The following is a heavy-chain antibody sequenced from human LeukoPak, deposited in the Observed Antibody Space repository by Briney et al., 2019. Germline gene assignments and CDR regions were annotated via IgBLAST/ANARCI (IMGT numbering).Heavy chain of an antibody. CDR3: AKNGQTGFSFDP. CDR1: GGSISSGSYY. D-gene: IGHD1-1*01. J-gene: IGHJ5*02. CDR2: IYTSGST. Sequence: SQTLSLTCTVSGGSISSGSYYWSWIRQPAGKGLEWIGRIYTSGSTNYNPSLKSRVTISVDTSKNQFSLKLSSVTAADTAVYYCAKNGQTGFSFDPWGQGTLVTVSS. V-gene: IGHV4-61*02.